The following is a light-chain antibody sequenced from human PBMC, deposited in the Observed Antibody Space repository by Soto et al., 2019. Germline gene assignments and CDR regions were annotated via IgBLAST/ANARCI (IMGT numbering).Light chain of an antibody. V-gene: IGLV2-14*01. J-gene: IGLJ3*02. CDR1: SSDVGTYNY. CDR2: GVS. Sequence: QSALTQPAPVSGSPGQSITISCTGTSSDVGTYNYVSWYQQHPGKAPKLMIYGVSNRPSGVSNRFSVYKSGNKASLTISGLQAEDEADYYCSSYTISSTLVFGGGTKLTVL. CDR3: SSYTISSTLV.